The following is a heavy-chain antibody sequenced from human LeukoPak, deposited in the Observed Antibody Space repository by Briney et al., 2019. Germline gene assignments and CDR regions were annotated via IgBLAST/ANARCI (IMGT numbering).Heavy chain of an antibody. CDR2: IYSGGST. D-gene: IGHD2-15*01. CDR1: GFTFINFA. V-gene: IGHV3-66*01. CDR3: AKEGMEYCSGGSCYDDEDAFDI. J-gene: IGHJ3*02. Sequence: GGSLRLSCAASGFTFINFAMSWVRQAPGKGLEWVSVIYSGGSTFYADSVKGRFTISRDNSKNTLYLQLNSLRAEDTAVYYCAKEGMEYCSGGSCYDDEDAFDIWGQGTMVTVSS.